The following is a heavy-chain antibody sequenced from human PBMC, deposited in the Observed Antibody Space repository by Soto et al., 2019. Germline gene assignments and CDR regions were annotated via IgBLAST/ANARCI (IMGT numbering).Heavy chain of an antibody. CDR1: GFTFSSYA. D-gene: IGHD1-26*01. CDR2: ISYDGSNK. V-gene: IGHV3-30-3*01. CDR3: TTVVGATMPWLSDFDY. Sequence: GGSLRLSCAASGFTFSSYAMHWVRQAPGKGLEWVAVISYDGSNKYYADSVKGRFTISRDNSKNTLYLQMNSLRAEDTAVYYCTTVVGATMPWLSDFDYWGQGTLVTVSS. J-gene: IGHJ4*02.